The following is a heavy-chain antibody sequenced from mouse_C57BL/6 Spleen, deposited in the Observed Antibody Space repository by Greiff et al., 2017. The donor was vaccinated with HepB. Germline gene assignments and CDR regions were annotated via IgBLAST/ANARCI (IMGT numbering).Heavy chain of an antibody. J-gene: IGHJ1*03. Sequence: EVQGVESGGGLVKPGGSLKLSCAASGFTFSSYAMSWVRQTPEKRLEWVATISDGGSYTYYPDNVKGRFTISRDNAKNNLYLQMSHLKSEDTAMYYCARRHYGSSYEGYWYFDVWGTGTTVTVSS. V-gene: IGHV5-4*01. CDR2: ISDGGSYT. CDR1: GFTFSSYA. CDR3: ARRHYGSSYEGYWYFDV. D-gene: IGHD1-1*01.